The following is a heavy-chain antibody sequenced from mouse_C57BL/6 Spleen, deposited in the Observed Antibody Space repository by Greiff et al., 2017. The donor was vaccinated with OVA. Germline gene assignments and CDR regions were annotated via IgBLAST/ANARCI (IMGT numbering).Heavy chain of an antibody. J-gene: IGHJ2*01. Sequence: QVQLQQSGAELVKPGASVKLSCKASGYTFTSYWMQWVKQRPGQGLEWIGVIDPSDSGTNYNEKFKGKATLTVDTSSSTAYMQLSSLTSEDSAVYYCARSNSSGPRDYWGQGTTLTVSS. CDR1: GYTFTSYW. CDR3: ARSNSSGPRDY. V-gene: IGHV1-50*01. CDR2: IDPSDSGT. D-gene: IGHD3-2*02.